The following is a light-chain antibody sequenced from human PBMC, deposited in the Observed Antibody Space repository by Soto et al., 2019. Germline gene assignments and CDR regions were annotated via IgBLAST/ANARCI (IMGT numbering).Light chain of an antibody. CDR3: QQNFSTPRIT. CDR2: GAS. CDR1: KSISNF. J-gene: IGKJ5*01. Sequence: EIQMTQSPSSLSASVGDRVTITCRASKSISNFLKWYQQKPGKAPKLLIYGASTLQTGVPSRFSGSGSGTDFTLTVSNLQAEDLATYYCQQNFSTPRITFGQGTRVDIK. V-gene: IGKV1-39*01.